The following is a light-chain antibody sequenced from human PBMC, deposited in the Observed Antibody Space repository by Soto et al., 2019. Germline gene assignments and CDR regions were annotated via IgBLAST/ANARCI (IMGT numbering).Light chain of an antibody. CDR2: DTS. CDR1: TGAVTSGHY. V-gene: IGLV7-46*01. CDR3: LLYYSETVV. J-gene: IGLJ2*01. Sequence: AVVTQDPSLIVSPGGTVTLTCGSSTGAVTSGHYPHWFQQKPDQAPRTLIYDTSIKHSWTPARFSGSLLGGKAALTLSGAQPADEADYYCLLYYSETVVFGGGTKVTVL.